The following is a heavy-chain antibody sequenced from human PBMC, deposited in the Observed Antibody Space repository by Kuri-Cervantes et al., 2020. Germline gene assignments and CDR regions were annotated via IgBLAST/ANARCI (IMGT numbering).Heavy chain of an antibody. CDR1: GFTFSSYS. Sequence: GESLKISCAASGFTFSSYSMNWVRQAPGKGLEWVSYISSSSSTIYYADSVKGRFTISRDNAKNSLFLEMNSLRVEDTAMYYCVKLVVVTATYWYFDLWGRGTLVTVSS. V-gene: IGHV3-48*01. D-gene: IGHD2-21*02. J-gene: IGHJ2*01. CDR2: ISSSSSTI. CDR3: VKLVVVTATYWYFDL.